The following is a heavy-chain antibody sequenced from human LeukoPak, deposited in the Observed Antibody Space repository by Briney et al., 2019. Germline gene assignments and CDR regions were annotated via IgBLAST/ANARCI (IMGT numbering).Heavy chain of an antibody. D-gene: IGHD4-17*01. Sequence: GGSLRLSCAASGFTFSSYAMSWVRQAPGKGLEWVSAISGSGGSTYYADSVKGRFTISRDNAKNSLYLQMNSLRDEDMAVYYCARVGGYGDYWRSVDYWGQGTLVTVSS. V-gene: IGHV3-23*01. CDR3: ARVGGYGDYWRSVDY. CDR2: ISGSGGST. J-gene: IGHJ4*02. CDR1: GFTFSSYA.